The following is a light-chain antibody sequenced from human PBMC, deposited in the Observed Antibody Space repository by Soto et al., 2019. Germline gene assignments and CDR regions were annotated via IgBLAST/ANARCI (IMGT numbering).Light chain of an antibody. CDR2: WST. V-gene: IGKV4-1*01. J-gene: IGKJ2*03. Sequence: DIVMTQSPDSLAVSLGERATINCKSSQSLFFGSKNKDYLAWYQHKPGQPPKLLFYWSTTRQSGVPDRFSVSGSGTDFTLTISSLQAEDVEVYYCHQYYNIPYSFGQGTKLQIK. CDR1: QSLFFGSKNKDY. CDR3: HQYYNIPYS.